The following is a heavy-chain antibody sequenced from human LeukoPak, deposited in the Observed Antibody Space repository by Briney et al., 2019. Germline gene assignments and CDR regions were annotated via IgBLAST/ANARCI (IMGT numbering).Heavy chain of an antibody. CDR2: ISSSGGST. Sequence: GGSLRLSCAASGFTFSTYAMSWVRQAPGKGLEWVSAISSSGGSTYYADSVKGRFTISRDNSKNMLYLQMNSLRAEDTAVYYCARALSQQLIRYSQDWGQGTLVTVSS. J-gene: IGHJ1*01. CDR3: ARALSQQLIRYSQD. CDR1: GFTFSTYA. V-gene: IGHV3-23*01. D-gene: IGHD1-1*01.